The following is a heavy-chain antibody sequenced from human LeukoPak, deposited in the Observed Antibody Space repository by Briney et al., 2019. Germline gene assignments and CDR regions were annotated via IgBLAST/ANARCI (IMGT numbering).Heavy chain of an antibody. D-gene: IGHD3-10*01. CDR3: ARHQKSGAEDSDY. Sequence: PSETLSLTCAVYGGSFSGYYWSWIRQPPGKGLEWIGYIYYSGSTNYNPSLKSRVTISVDTSKNQFSLRLTSVTAADTAMYYCARHQKSGAEDSDYWGQGTLVTVSS. V-gene: IGHV4-59*08. CDR2: IYYSGST. J-gene: IGHJ4*02. CDR1: GGSFSGYY.